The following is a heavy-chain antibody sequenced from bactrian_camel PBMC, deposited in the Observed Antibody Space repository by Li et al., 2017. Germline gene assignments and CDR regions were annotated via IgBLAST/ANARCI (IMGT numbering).Heavy chain of an antibody. V-gene: IGHV3S68*01. CDR1: RANINSYC. CDR3: AGTSRGGAWDRSQTYNY. D-gene: IGHD2*01. J-gene: IGHJ4*01. Sequence: HVQLVESGGASVQAGGSLRLSCAGSRANINSYCMAWFRQAPGKEREGVAYIDSSNGTTTYASSVKGRFTISKDNSNDTLYLQMNSLKPVDSAMYYCAGTSRGGAWDRSQTYNYWGQGTQVTVS. CDR2: IDSSNGTT.